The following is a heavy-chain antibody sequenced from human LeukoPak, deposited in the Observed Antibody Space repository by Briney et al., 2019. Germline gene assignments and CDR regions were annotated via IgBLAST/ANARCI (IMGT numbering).Heavy chain of an antibody. CDR1: GGSISSYY. Sequence: KPSETLSLTCTVSGGSISSYYWSWIRQPPGKGLEWIGYIYYSGSTNYNPSLKSRVTISVDTSKNQFSLRLTSVTAADTAVYYCARDSVSVAAAGYYWGQGTLVTVSS. V-gene: IGHV4-59*08. J-gene: IGHJ4*02. CDR2: IYYSGST. D-gene: IGHD6-13*01. CDR3: ARDSVSVAAAGYY.